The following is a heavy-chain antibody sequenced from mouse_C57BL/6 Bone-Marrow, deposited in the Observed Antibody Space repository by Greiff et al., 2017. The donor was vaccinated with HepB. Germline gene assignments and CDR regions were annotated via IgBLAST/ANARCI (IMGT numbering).Heavy chain of an antibody. Sequence: EVQLQQSVAELVRPGASVKLSCTASGFNIKNTYMPWVKQRPEQGLEWIGRIDPANGNTKYAPKFQGKATITADTSSNTAYLQLSSLTSEDTAIYYCDYYGSSYGYYAMDYWGQGTSVTVSS. J-gene: IGHJ4*01. V-gene: IGHV14-3*01. CDR2: IDPANGNT. D-gene: IGHD1-1*01. CDR3: DYYGSSYGYYAMDY. CDR1: GFNIKNTY.